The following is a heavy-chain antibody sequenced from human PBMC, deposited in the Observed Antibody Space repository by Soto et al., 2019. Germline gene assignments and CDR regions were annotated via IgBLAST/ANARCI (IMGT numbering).Heavy chain of an antibody. CDR3: ARLSSPGSYNYYGMDV. CDR2: IYPGDSDT. Sequence: GESLKISCKGSGYSFTSYWIGWVRQMPGKGLEWMGIIYPGDSDTRYSPSFQGQVTISADKSISTAYLQWSSLKASDTAMYYCARLSSPGSYNYYGMDVWGQGTTVTVSS. V-gene: IGHV5-51*01. D-gene: IGHD1-26*01. J-gene: IGHJ6*02. CDR1: GYSFTSYW.